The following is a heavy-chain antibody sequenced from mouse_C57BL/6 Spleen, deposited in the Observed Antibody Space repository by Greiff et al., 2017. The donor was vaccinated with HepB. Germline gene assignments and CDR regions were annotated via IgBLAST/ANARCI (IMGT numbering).Heavy chain of an antibody. J-gene: IGHJ1*03. CDR2: INYDGSST. CDR3: ARETYYGSSHWYFDV. Sequence: EVQRVESEGGLVQPGSSMKLSCTASGFTFSDYYMAWVRQVPEKGLEWVANINYDGSSTYYLDSLKSRFIISRDNAKNILYLQMSSLKSEDTATYYCARETYYGSSHWYFDVWGTGTTVTVSS. V-gene: IGHV5-16*01. CDR1: GFTFSDYY. D-gene: IGHD1-1*01.